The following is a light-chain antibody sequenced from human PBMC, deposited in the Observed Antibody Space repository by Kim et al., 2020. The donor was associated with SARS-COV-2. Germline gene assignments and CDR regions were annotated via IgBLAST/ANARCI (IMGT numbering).Light chain of an antibody. J-gene: IGLJ2*01. Sequence: SPGQTASITCSGDKLGDKYACWYQQKPGQSPVLVIYQDSKRPSGIPARFSGSNSGNTATLTISGTQAMDEADYYCQAWDSSTGVVFGGGTQLTVL. CDR1: KLGDKY. CDR3: QAWDSSTGVV. V-gene: IGLV3-1*01. CDR2: QDS.